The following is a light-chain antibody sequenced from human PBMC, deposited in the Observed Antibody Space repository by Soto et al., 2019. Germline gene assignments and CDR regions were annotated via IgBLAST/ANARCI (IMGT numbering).Light chain of an antibody. Sequence: DIQMTQSPSSVSASVGDRVTITCRASLDISYLVAWYQQKAGRAPKLLIYAASTLEGGVPSRFSGSGSGTHFTLTISSLQPEDFATYDCHQANSFPFTFGPGTKVDMK. J-gene: IGKJ3*01. CDR2: AAS. CDR3: HQANSFPFT. V-gene: IGKV1-12*01. CDR1: LDISYL.